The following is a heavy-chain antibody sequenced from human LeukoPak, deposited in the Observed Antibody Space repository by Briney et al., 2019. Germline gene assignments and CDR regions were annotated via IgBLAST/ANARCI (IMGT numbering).Heavy chain of an antibody. CDR1: GFTFSTYS. CDR2: ISSSSYYI. J-gene: IGHJ6*03. D-gene: IGHD6-19*01. CDR3: ARAYSSGWYGVGSYYMDV. V-gene: IGHV3-21*01. Sequence: GGSLRLSCAASGFTFSTYSMNWVRQAPGKGLEWVSSISSSSYYIYYADSVKGRFTISRDNAKNSLYLQMNSLRAEDTAVYYCARAYSSGWYGVGSYYMDVWGKGTTVTVSS.